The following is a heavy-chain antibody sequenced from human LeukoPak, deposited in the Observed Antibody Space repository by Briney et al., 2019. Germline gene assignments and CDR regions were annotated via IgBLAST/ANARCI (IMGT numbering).Heavy chain of an antibody. CDR3: ARGFPSSSRWFDY. Sequence: SETLSLTCGVHGGSFSGYHWSWIRLRPGKGLEWIGDINHSGSTHYNPSLKSRVTILVDTSNNQFSLKLHSVTAADTAVYYCARGFPSSSRWFDYWGQGTLVTVSS. V-gene: IGHV4-34*01. CDR1: GGSFSGYH. J-gene: IGHJ5*01. D-gene: IGHD6-6*01. CDR2: INHSGST.